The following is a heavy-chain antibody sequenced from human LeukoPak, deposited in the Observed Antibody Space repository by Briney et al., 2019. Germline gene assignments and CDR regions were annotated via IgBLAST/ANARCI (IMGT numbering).Heavy chain of an antibody. CDR3: ARRNYYDGSGTFDS. CDR1: GFTVSSNY. J-gene: IGHJ4*02. Sequence: GGSLRLSCAASGFTVSSNYMSWVRQAPGKGLEWVSVIYSDGRTYYADSVKGRFTISRDNSKNTLYLETNSLRAEDTAVYYCARRNYYDGSGTFDSWGQGTLVTVSS. V-gene: IGHV3-53*01. CDR2: IYSDGRT. D-gene: IGHD3-22*01.